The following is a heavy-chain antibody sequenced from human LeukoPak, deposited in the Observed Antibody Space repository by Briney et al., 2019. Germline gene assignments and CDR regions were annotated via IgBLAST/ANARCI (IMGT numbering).Heavy chain of an antibody. J-gene: IGHJ3*02. Sequence: ASVKVSCKASGGTFSSYAISWVRQAPGQGLEWMGGIIPIFGTANYAQKFQGRVTITTDESTSTAYMELSSLRSEDTAVYYCARETVTMVRGGFDAFDIWGQGTMVTVSS. V-gene: IGHV1-69*05. CDR1: GGTFSSYA. D-gene: IGHD3-10*01. CDR3: ARETVTMVRGGFDAFDI. CDR2: IIPIFGTA.